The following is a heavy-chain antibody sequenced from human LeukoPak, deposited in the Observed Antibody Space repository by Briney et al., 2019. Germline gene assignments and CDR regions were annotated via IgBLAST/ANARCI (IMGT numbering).Heavy chain of an antibody. J-gene: IGHJ4*02. CDR1: GGTFSSYA. Sequence: GASVKVSCKASGGTFSSYAISWVRQAPGQGLEWMGGIIPIFGTANYAQEFQGRVTITADESTSTAYMELSSLRSEDTAVYYCARGFDSGYDRGFDDWGQGTLVTVSS. V-gene: IGHV1-69*13. CDR2: IIPIFGTA. D-gene: IGHD5-12*01. CDR3: ARGFDSGYDRGFDD.